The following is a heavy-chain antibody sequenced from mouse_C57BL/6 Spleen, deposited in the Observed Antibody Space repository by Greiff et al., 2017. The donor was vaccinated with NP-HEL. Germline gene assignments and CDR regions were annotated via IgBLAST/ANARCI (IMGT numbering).Heavy chain of an antibody. CDR2: IYPGGGYT. D-gene: IGHD1-1*01. V-gene: IGHV1-63*01. Sequence: QVQLQQSGAELVRPGTSVKMSCKASGYTFTNYWIGWAKQRPGHGLEWIGDIYPGGGYTNYNEKFKGKATLTADKSSSTAYMQFSSLTSEDSAIYYCARRPYGSSFYWYFDGWGTGTTVTVSS. J-gene: IGHJ1*03. CDR3: ARRPYGSSFYWYFDG. CDR1: GYTFTNYW.